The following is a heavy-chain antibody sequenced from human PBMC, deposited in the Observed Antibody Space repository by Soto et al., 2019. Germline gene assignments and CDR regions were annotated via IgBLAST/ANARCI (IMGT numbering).Heavy chain of an antibody. CDR3: VSLQTSGWPGVH. Sequence: QVQLVQSGAETKNPGASVKVSCKASGYSFSGYYIQWVRQAPGQGPEWLGWICPNTETTDSSKKFQGRVTMTSDMSTRTVYMELRDLRSDDTAVYYCVSLQTSGWPGVHWGQGTLVTVSS. V-gene: IGHV1-2*02. J-gene: IGHJ4*02. CDR2: ICPNTETT. CDR1: GYSFSGYY. D-gene: IGHD6-25*01.